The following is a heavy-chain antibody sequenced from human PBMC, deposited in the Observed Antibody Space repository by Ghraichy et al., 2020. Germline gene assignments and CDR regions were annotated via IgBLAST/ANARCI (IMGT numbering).Heavy chain of an antibody. Sequence: LSLTCVASGFRFNMYNMNWVRQTPGGGLEWVSSIGTNSRYIYYADSVKGRFNISRDNAKNSLFLQMNSLRGEDAGLYYCARGRFLEGFGPWGRGTMVTVSS. CDR2: IGTNSRYI. J-gene: IGHJ5*02. D-gene: IGHD3-3*01. CDR1: GFRFNMYN. CDR3: ARGRFLEGFGP. V-gene: IGHV3-21*01.